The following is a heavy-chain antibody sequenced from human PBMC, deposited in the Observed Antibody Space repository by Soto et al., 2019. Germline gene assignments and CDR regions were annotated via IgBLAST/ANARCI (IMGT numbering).Heavy chain of an antibody. CDR1: GYSISSGYY. J-gene: IGHJ4*02. CDR3: ARDLWKLDY. CDR2: IYHSGST. D-gene: IGHD1-1*01. V-gene: IGHV4-38-2*02. Sequence: ASETLSLTCAVSGYSISSGYYWGWIRQPPGKGLEWIGSIYHSGSTYYNPSLKSRVTISVDTSRNQFSLKLSSVTAADTAVYYCARDLWKLDYWGQGTLVTVSS.